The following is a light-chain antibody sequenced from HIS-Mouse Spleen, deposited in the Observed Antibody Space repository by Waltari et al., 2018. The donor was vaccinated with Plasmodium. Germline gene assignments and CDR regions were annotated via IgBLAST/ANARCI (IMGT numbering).Light chain of an antibody. V-gene: IGLV3-19*01. CDR2: GKN. J-gene: IGLJ2*01. CDR3: NSRDSSGNHLV. CDR1: SLRSYY. Sequence: SSELTQDPAVSVALVQTVRITCQGDSLRSYYAGWYQQKPGQAPVLVIYGKNNRPSGIPDRFSGSSSGNTASLTITGAQAEDEADYYCNSRDSSGNHLVFGGGTKLTVL.